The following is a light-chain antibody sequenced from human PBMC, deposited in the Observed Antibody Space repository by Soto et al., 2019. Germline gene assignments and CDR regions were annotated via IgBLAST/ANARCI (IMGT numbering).Light chain of an antibody. CDR1: QSVSSH. Sequence: MVLRQSPASRSVASGERGTPSCWASQSVSSHLAWYQQKPGQAPRLLIYRTSTRATGIPDRFSGSGSGTDFTLTISRMEPEDFAVDDCQLFGSSVTFGQGTRLEIK. V-gene: IGKV3-20*01. J-gene: IGKJ5*01. CDR3: QLFGSSVT. CDR2: RTS.